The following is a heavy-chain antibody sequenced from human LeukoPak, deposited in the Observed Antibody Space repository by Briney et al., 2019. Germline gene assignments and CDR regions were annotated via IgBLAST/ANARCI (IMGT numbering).Heavy chain of an antibody. CDR2: INPNSGGT. D-gene: IGHD6-13*01. CDR1: GYTFTGYY. J-gene: IGHJ4*02. CDR3: ARGFSSWYLSPYYLEY. Sequence: GAPVTVSCKASGYTFTGYYMHWVRQVPGQALERMGWINPNSGGTNYAQKFQGRVTMTRDTSITTAYMELSRLRSDDTAVYYCARGFSSWYLSPYYLEYCGQGTPVTVSS. V-gene: IGHV1-2*02.